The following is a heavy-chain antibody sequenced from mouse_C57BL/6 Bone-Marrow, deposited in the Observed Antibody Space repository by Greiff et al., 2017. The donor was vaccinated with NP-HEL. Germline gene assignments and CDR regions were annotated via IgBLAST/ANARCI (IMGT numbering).Heavy chain of an antibody. Sequence: VQLQQSGAELVRPGASVTLSCKASGYTFTDYEMHWVKQTPVHGLEWIGAIDPETGGTAYNQKFKGKAILTADQSSSTAYMELRSLTSEDSAVYYCTPTAQATAYWGQGTLVTVAA. CDR2: IDPETGGT. CDR1: GYTFTDYE. V-gene: IGHV1-15*01. D-gene: IGHD3-2*02. CDR3: TPTAQATAY. J-gene: IGHJ3*01.